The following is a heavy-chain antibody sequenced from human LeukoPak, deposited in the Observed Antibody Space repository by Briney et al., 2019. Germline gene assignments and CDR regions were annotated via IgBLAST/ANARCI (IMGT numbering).Heavy chain of an antibody. V-gene: IGHV1-69*06. D-gene: IGHD5-12*01. CDR3: ARVPIVATITYFDY. J-gene: IGHJ4*02. CDR2: IIPIFGTA. Sequence: SVKVSRKASGGTFSSYAISWVRQAPGQGLEWMGGIIPIFGTANYAQKFQGRVTITADKSTSTAYMELSSLRSEDTAVYYCARVPIVATITYFDYWGQGTLVTVSS. CDR1: GGTFSSYA.